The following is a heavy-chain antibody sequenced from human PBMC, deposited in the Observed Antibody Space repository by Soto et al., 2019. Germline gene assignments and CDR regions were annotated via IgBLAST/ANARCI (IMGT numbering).Heavy chain of an antibody. D-gene: IGHD3-22*01. V-gene: IGHV4-31*03. Sequence: QVQLQESGPGLVKPSQTLSLTCTVSGGSISSGGYYWSWIRQHPGKGLEWIGHIYYSGSTYYNPSLKSRVTISVDWSKNQFSLKLSSVTAADTAVYYCARGMSYYDSSGYFDAFDIWGQGTMVTVSS. CDR3: ARGMSYYDSSGYFDAFDI. J-gene: IGHJ3*02. CDR1: GGSISSGGYY. CDR2: IYYSGST.